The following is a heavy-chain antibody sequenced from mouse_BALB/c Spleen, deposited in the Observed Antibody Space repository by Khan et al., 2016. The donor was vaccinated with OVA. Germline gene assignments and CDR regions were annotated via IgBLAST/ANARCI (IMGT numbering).Heavy chain of an antibody. CDR3: TSYGTDY. CDR2: IDPFNGGI. J-gene: IGHJ2*01. CDR1: GYAFTSYY. D-gene: IGHD2-1*01. Sequence: VQLQQSGPELMKPGASVKISCKASGYAFTSYYIHWTKQSHGKSLEWIGCIDPFNGGISYNQNFKGKATLTVDQSSSTAYMHLSSLTSEASAVYYCTSYGTDYWGQGTTLTVSS. V-gene: IGHV1S135*01.